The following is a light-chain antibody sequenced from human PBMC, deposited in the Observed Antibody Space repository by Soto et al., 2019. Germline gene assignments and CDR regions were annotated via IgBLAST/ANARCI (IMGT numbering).Light chain of an antibody. CDR2: TAS. CDR1: QSISTF. J-gene: IGKJ1*01. Sequence: DIQMTQSTSSLSASVGDRVTITCRASQSISTFLNWYQQKPGKAPNLLIYTASTLHGVVPSRFSGSGSGTDFTLTISSLQHEDFATYYCQQSFTAPWPFCQGTRVEIK. V-gene: IGKV1-39*01. CDR3: QQSFTAPWP.